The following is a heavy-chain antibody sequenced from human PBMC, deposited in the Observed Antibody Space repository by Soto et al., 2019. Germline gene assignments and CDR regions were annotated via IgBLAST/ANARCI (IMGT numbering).Heavy chain of an antibody. CDR1: GETVSSNRGA. J-gene: IGHJ6*02. Sequence: LSQTLSLTCASSGETVSSNRGAWKCIIHSPSRGLEWLGRTYYRTRWYNDYAVSVKGRITINPDPSRNQFYLQVNSVTSEDTAVYYCAAATRGYLYYGLDVWGQVSTVTVS. D-gene: IGHD5-12*01. CDR3: AAATRGYLYYGLDV. CDR2: TYYRTRWYN. V-gene: IGHV6-1*01.